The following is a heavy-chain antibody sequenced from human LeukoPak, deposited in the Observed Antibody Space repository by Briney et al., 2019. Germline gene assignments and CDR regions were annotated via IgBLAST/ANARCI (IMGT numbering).Heavy chain of an antibody. V-gene: IGHV4-39*07. CDR3: ARGLVVVNRRYYYYMDV. Sequence: SETLSLTCTVSGGAISSSSYYWGWIRQPPGKGLEWIGSIYYSGSTYYNPSLKSRVTISVDTSKNQFSLKLSSVTAADTAVYYCARGLVVVNRRYYYYMDVWGKGTTVTVSS. D-gene: IGHD3-22*01. CDR1: GGAISSSSYY. J-gene: IGHJ6*03. CDR2: IYYSGST.